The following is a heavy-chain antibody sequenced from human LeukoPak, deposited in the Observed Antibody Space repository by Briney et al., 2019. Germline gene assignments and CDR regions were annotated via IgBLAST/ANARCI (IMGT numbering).Heavy chain of an antibody. Sequence: GGSLRLSCAASGFTVSSNHMSWVRQAPGKGLEWVSVIYSGGSTYYADSVKGRFTISRDNSKNTLYLQMNSLRAEDTAVYYCARDDYYYGSGSYYGMDVWGQGTTVTVSS. D-gene: IGHD3-10*01. J-gene: IGHJ6*02. CDR2: IYSGGST. CDR3: ARDDYYYGSGSYYGMDV. CDR1: GFTVSSNH. V-gene: IGHV3-66*01.